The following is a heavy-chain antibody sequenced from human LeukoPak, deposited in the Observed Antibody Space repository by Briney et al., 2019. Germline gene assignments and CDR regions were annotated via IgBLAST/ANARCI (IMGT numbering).Heavy chain of an antibody. Sequence: ASVKVSCKASGYTFTGYYMHWVRQAPGQGLEWMGWINPNSGGTNYAQKFQGRVTLTRDTSIITAYMELSSLRSEDTAVYYCATGITMVRGVIRIQGDYGMDVWGQGTTVTVSS. D-gene: IGHD3-10*01. J-gene: IGHJ6*02. CDR2: INPNSGGT. V-gene: IGHV1-2*02. CDR3: ATGITMVRGVIRIQGDYGMDV. CDR1: GYTFTGYY.